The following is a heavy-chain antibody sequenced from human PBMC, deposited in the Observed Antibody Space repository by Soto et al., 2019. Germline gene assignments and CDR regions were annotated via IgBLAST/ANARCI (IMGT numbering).Heavy chain of an antibody. CDR1: GYTFTSYG. CDR2: INAGNGDT. D-gene: IGHD5-18*01. CDR3: ARDTALIQYYYYGMDV. J-gene: IGHJ6*02. V-gene: IGHV1-3*01. Sequence: ASVKVSCKASGYTFTSYGMHWVRQAPGQRLEWTGWINAGNGDTKYSQKFQGRVSITRDTSATTAFMELSSLRSEDTAVYYCARDTALIQYYYYGMDVWGQGTTVTVSS.